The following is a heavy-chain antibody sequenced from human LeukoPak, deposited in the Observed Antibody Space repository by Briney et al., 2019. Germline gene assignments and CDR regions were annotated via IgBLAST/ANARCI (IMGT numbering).Heavy chain of an antibody. CDR2: IYTSGST. Sequence: PSETLSLTCTVSGGSISSGSYYWSWIRQPAGKGLEWIGRIYTSGSTNYNPSLKSRVTISVDTSKKQFSLKLSSVTTADTAVYYCASLAVAGRKAFDIWGQGTMVTVSS. V-gene: IGHV4-61*02. CDR1: GGSISSGSYY. D-gene: IGHD6-19*01. CDR3: ASLAVAGRKAFDI. J-gene: IGHJ3*02.